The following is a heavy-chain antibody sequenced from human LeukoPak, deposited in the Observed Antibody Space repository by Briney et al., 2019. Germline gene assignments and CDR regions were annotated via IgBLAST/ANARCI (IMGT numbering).Heavy chain of an antibody. D-gene: IGHD3-22*01. J-gene: IGHJ4*02. Sequence: PGGSLRLSCAASGFTFSNYAMTWVRQAPGKGLEWVSAISGSGGSTYYADSVKGRFTISRDNSKNTLYLQMNSLRAEDTAVYYCAKDGYYYDSSGYYPLDYWGQGTLVTVSS. V-gene: IGHV3-23*01. CDR1: GFTFSNYA. CDR3: AKDGYYYDSSGYYPLDY. CDR2: ISGSGGST.